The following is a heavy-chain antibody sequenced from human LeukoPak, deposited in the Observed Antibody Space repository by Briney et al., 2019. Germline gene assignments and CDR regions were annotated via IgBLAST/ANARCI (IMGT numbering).Heavy chain of an antibody. J-gene: IGHJ6*03. V-gene: IGHV4-34*01. Sequence: SETLSLTCAVYGGSLSGYYWSWIRQPPGKGLEWIGEINHSGSTNYNPSLKSRVTISVDTSKNQFSLKLSSVTAADTAVYYCARGDNEDYDYYYYMDVWGKGTTVTVSS. CDR3: ARGDNEDYDYYYYMDV. D-gene: IGHD4-17*01. CDR2: INHSGST. CDR1: GGSLSGYY.